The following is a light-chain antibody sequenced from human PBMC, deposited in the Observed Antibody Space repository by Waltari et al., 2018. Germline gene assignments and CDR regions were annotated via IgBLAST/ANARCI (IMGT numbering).Light chain of an antibody. CDR3: SAYPTISTWV. CDR1: INDIGRFDF. Sequence: QSALTQTASVSASPGQSITMSCTVTINDIGRFDFVSWYQQHPGQAPRLLIYEVKYRPSWVSERFSRSKSDNTDSLTIFSLQAEDEADYYCSAYPTISTWVSGVGTKLTVL. J-gene: IGLJ3*02. CDR2: EVK. V-gene: IGLV2-14*01.